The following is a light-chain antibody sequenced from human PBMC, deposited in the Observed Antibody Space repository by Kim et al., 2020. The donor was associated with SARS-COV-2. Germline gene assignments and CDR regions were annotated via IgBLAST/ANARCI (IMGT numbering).Light chain of an antibody. V-gene: IGLV3-21*02. CDR2: FND. Sequence: APGDTARSVCGGDNIETKKGHGDQQRPGQAPVLVVRFNDDRPSGIPGRFSGSNSGNTAALTIASVEAGDEADYFCQVCAGTDDHPVFGGGTQLTVL. CDR3: QVCAGTDDHPV. J-gene: IGLJ3*02. CDR1: NIETKK.